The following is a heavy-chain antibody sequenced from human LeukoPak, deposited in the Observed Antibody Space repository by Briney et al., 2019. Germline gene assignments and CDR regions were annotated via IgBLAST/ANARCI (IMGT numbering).Heavy chain of an antibody. CDR2: LSRGGGST. V-gene: IGHV3-23*01. CDR3: AKEQRIRHCSEGVCMEGYYFDY. J-gene: IGHJ4*02. D-gene: IGHD2-8*01. CDR1: GFNFNMFA. Sequence: GGSLRLSCTGSGFNFNMFAIDWVRQAPGQGLEWVSGLSRGGGSTNYADSVKGRFTISRDKSKNMVILQMNSLRPEDTAAYYCAKEQRIRHCSEGVCMEGYYFDYWGQGTLVTVAS.